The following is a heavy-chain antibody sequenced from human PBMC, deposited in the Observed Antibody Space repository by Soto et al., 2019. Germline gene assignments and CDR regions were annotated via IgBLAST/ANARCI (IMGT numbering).Heavy chain of an antibody. Sequence: PSETLALTCTVSGGSINSSAPYWGWIRQSPGRGLEWIGSIYYSGSTYYNPSLKSRVTISVDMSKNHFSLNLRYGTAAETPVYYCERQMYSSVWSTTFDYWGQGTLVTVS. CDR1: GGSINSSAPY. CDR2: IYYSGST. J-gene: IGHJ4*02. D-gene: IGHD6-19*01. CDR3: ERQMYSSVWSTTFDY. V-gene: IGHV4-39*01.